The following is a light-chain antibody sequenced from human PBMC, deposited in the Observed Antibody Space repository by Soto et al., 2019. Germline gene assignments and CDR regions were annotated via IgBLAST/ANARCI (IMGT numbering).Light chain of an antibody. CDR2: GAS. CDR3: QQYSSSPRT. J-gene: IGKJ1*01. CDR1: QSVSSSY. Sequence: EIVLTQSPGTLSLSPGERATLSCRASQSVSSSYLAWYQQKPGQAPRLLIYGASRRATGIPDRFSGSGSGTDFTLTISRLEPEDFAVYYCQQYSSSPRTFGQGTKVEIK. V-gene: IGKV3-20*01.